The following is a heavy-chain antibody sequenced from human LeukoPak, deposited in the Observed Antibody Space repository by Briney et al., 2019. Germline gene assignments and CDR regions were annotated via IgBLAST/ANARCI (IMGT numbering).Heavy chain of an antibody. V-gene: IGHV1-2*02. CDR3: ARGMLLYYYGSGVSPEFDP. CDR2: INPNSGGT. Sequence: ASVKVSCKASGYTFTGYYMHWVRQAPGQGLEWMGWINPNSGGTNYAQKFQGRVTMTRDTSISTAYMELSRLRSDDTAVYYCARGMLLYYYGSGVSPEFDPWGQGTLVTVSS. J-gene: IGHJ5*02. D-gene: IGHD3-10*01. CDR1: GYTFTGYY.